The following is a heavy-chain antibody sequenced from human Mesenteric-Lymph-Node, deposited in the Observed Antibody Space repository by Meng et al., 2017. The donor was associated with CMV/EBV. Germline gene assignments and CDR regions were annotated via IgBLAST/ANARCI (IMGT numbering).Heavy chain of an antibody. CDR1: GGTFSSYT. CDR3: AGGIAAAGSRWFDP. V-gene: IGHV1-69*02. J-gene: IGHJ5*02. D-gene: IGHD6-13*01. CDR2: IIPILGIA. Sequence: QVQLVQSGAEVKKPGSSVKASCKASGGTFSSYTISWVRQAPGQGLEWMGRIIPILGIANYAQKFQGRVTITADKSTSTAYMELSSLRSEDTAVYYCAGGIAAAGSRWFDPWGQGTLVTSPQ.